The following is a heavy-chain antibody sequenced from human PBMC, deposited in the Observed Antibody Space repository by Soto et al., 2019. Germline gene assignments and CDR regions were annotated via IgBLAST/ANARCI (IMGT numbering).Heavy chain of an antibody. J-gene: IGHJ3*02. Sequence: QLHLVQSGAVVKKPGASVTVSCSASGYPVTAYYMHWVRQAPGRGLEWMGGINPATGAAKYTQTFQGRVTMTRDPFTSTIFMELSGLTFEDTALFYGARGGGVGVAGSAAFDMWGQGTLVTVSS. CDR3: ARGGGVGVAGSAAFDM. CDR1: GYPVTAYY. D-gene: IGHD3-3*01. V-gene: IGHV1-2*02. CDR2: INPATGAA.